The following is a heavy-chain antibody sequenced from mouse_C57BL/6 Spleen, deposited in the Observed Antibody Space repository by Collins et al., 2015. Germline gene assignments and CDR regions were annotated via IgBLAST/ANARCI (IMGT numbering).Heavy chain of an antibody. D-gene: IGHD1-1*01. J-gene: IGHJ4*01. CDR3: APYGSSYAMDY. V-gene: IGHV1-26*01. CDR2: INPNNGGT. CDR1: GYTFTDYY. Sequence: EVQLQQSGPELVKPGASVKISCKASGYTFTDYYMNWVKQSHGKSLEWIGDINPNNGGTSYNQKFKGKATLTVDKSSSTAYMELRSLTSEDSAVYYCAPYGSSYAMDYWGQGTSVTASS.